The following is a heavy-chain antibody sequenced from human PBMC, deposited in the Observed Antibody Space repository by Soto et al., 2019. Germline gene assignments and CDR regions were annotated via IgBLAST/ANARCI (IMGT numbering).Heavy chain of an antibody. V-gene: IGHV3-15*01. CDR1: GFTVSSNY. CDR3: TTDTLVPAAIAAPYYGMDV. Sequence: PGGSLRLSCAASGFTVSSNYMSWVRQAPGKGLEWVGRIKSKTDGGTTDYAAPVKGRFTISRDDSKNTLYLQMNSLKTEDTAVYYCTTDTLVPAAIAAPYYGMDVWGQGTTVTVSS. D-gene: IGHD2-2*01. CDR2: IKSKTDGGTT. J-gene: IGHJ6*02.